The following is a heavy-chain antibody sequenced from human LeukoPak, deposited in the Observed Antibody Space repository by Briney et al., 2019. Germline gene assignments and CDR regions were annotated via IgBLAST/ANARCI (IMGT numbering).Heavy chain of an antibody. D-gene: IGHD3-10*01. CDR2: INPSGGST. J-gene: IGHJ4*02. CDR1: GYTFTSYY. Sequence: ASVKVSCKASGYTFTSYYMHWVRQAPGQGLEWMGIINPSGGSTSYARKFQGRVTMTRDTSTSTVYMELSSLRSEDTAVYYCARDSSVTMVRGVIISYIDYWGQGTLVTVSS. CDR3: ARDSSVTMVRGVIISYIDY. V-gene: IGHV1-46*01.